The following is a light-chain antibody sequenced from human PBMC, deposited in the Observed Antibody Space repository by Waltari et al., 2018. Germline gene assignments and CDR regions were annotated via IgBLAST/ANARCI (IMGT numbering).Light chain of an antibody. CDR3: HQYNDWWT. Sequence: EIVMTQSPATLSASPGERAHLSCRASQSVSSNLAWYQQKPGQAPRLLIYGASTRATGIPARFSGGGSGTEFTLTISSLQSEDFTVYYCHQYNDWWTFGQGTKVEVK. J-gene: IGKJ1*01. V-gene: IGKV3D-15*01. CDR2: GAS. CDR1: QSVSSN.